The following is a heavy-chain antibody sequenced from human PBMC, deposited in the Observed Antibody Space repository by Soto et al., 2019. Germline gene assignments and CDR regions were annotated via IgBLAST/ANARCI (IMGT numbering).Heavy chain of an antibody. V-gene: IGHV3-15*01. J-gene: IGHJ4*02. CDR3: STDPRGPFWSPLRDH. CDR1: GFTFSNAW. D-gene: IGHD3-3*01. Sequence: EVQLVESGGGLLKPGGALRLSCVASGFTFSNAWMSWVLQAPGQGLEWIGRIKSKSDGGTTDYAAPVQGRFSMSRDDSKATVFLQMNTLKNEDTAVYFCSTDPRGPFWSPLRDHWGQGTLVTVSS. CDR2: IKSKSDGGTT.